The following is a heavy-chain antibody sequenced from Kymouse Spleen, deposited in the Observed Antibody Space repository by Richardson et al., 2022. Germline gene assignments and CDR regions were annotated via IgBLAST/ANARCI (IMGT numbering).Heavy chain of an antibody. CDR2: IYYSGST. V-gene: IGHV4-31*03. CDR3: ARSDCTNGVCYRGHYYYYGMDV. J-gene: IGHJ6*02. D-gene: IGHD2-8*01. Sequence: QVQLQESGPGLVKPSQTLSLTCTVSGGSISSGGYYWSWIRQHPGKGLEWIGYIYYSGSTYYNPSLKSRVTISVDTSKNQFSLKLSSVTAADTAVYYCARSDCTNGVCYRGHYYYYGMDVWGQGTTVTVSS. CDR1: GGSISSGGYY.